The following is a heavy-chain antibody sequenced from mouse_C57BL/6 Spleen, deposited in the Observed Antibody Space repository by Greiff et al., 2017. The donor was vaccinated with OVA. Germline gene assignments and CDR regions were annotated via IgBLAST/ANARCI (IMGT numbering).Heavy chain of an antibody. D-gene: IGHD1-1*01. Sequence: QVQLQQSGAELVRPGASVTLSCKASGYTFTDYEMHWVKQTPVHGLEWIGALDPETGGTAYNQKFKGKAILTADKSSSTAYMELRSLTSEDSAVYYCTFYYYGSSPSWFAYWGQGTLVTVSA. CDR3: TFYYYGSSPSWFAY. CDR2: LDPETGGT. CDR1: GYTFTDYE. J-gene: IGHJ3*01. V-gene: IGHV1-15*01.